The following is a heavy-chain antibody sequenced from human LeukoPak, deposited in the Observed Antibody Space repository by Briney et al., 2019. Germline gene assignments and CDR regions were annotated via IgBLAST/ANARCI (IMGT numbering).Heavy chain of an antibody. D-gene: IGHD6-13*01. CDR2: IRYDGSNK. V-gene: IGHV3-30*02. Sequence: GGSLRLSCAASGFAFSSYGMHWVRQAPGKGLEWVAFIRYDGSNKYYADSVKGRFTISRDNSKNTLYLQMNSLRAEDTAVYYCAKDLSSRSSWYLEDVDAFDIRGQGTMVTDSS. CDR1: GFAFSSYG. CDR3: AKDLSSRSSWYLEDVDAFDI. J-gene: IGHJ3*02.